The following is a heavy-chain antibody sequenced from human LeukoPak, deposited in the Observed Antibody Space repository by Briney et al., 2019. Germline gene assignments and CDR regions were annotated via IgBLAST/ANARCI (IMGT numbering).Heavy chain of an antibody. Sequence: SETLSLTCTVSGGSISSYYWSWIRQPPGKGLEWIGYIYYSGSTNYNPSLKSRVTISVDTSKNQFSLKLSSVTAADTAVYYCARGVLIAAAGTDLDGVDVWGQGTTVTVSS. CDR3: ARGVLIAAAGTDLDGVDV. V-gene: IGHV4-59*08. D-gene: IGHD6-13*01. CDR2: IYYSGST. J-gene: IGHJ6*02. CDR1: GGSISSYY.